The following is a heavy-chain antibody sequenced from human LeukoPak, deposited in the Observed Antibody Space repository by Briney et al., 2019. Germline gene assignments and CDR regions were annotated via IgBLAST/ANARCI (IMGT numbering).Heavy chain of an antibody. CDR1: DFTFANYA. D-gene: IGHD4-17*01. Sequence: HSGGSLRLSCVGSDFTFANYAMTWVRLTPGKGLEWVSSIKGSGSYAMYADSVSGRFTTSSDNSRNTIFLQMTSLRAEDTAIYYCGRDPNGDYIGAFEFWGLGTLASVSS. CDR2: IKGSGSYA. V-gene: IGHV3-23*01. J-gene: IGHJ3*01. CDR3: GRDPNGDYIGAFEF.